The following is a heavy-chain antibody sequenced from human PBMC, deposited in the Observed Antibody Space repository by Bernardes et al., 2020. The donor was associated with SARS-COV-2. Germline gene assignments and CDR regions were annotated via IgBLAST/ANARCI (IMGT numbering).Heavy chain of an antibody. D-gene: IGHD6-19*01. CDR2: IGSSGTTT. CDR3: VKVVPLAGSGGHFDY. V-gene: IGHV3-64D*08. CDR1: GFTFSSSH. Sequence: GSLRLSCAASGFTFSSSHMHWVRQAPGKRLEYVSAIGSSGTTTYYADSVKGRFTISRDNSKNTLYLQMSTLGAEDTAVYFCVKVVPLAGSGGHFDYWGQGNLVTGSS. J-gene: IGHJ4*02.